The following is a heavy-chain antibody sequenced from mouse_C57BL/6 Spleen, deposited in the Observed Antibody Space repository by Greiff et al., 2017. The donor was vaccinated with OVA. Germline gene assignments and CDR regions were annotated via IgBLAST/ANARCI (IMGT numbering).Heavy chain of an antibody. J-gene: IGHJ4*01. V-gene: IGHV1-54*01. CDR2: INPGSGGT. CDR3: ARHDDYAMDY. CDR1: GYAFTNYL. D-gene: IGHD2-12*01. Sequence: QVQLQQSGAELVRPGTSVKVSCKASGYAFTNYLIEWVKQRPGQGLEWIGVINPGSGGTNYNEKFKGKATLTADKSSSTAYMQLSSLTSEDSAVYFCARHDDYAMDYWGQGTSGTVSS.